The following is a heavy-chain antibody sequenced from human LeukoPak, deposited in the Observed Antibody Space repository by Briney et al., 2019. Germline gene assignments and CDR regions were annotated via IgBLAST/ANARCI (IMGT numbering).Heavy chain of an antibody. CDR2: IYSGGHT. CDR1: GFTVSSNY. J-gene: IGHJ4*02. Sequence: PGGSLRLSCAASGFTVSSNYMNWVRQAPGKGLEWVSVIYSGGHTYYADSVKGRSTISRDNSKNTLYLQMNSLRAEDTAVYYCARAINAGDFDYWGQGTLVTVSS. CDR3: ARAINAGDFDY. D-gene: IGHD2-8*02. V-gene: IGHV3-53*01.